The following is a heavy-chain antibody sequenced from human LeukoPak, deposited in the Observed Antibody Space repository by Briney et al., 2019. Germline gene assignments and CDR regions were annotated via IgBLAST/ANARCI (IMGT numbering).Heavy chain of an antibody. CDR3: ARTGPRWLHRNYFDY. CDR1: GGTFSSYA. V-gene: IGHV1-69*01. J-gene: IGHJ4*02. CDR2: IIPIFGTA. Sequence: SVKVSCKASGGTFSSYAISWVRQAPGQGLEWMGGIIPIFGTANYAQKFQGRVTITADESTSTAYMVLSSLRSEDTAVYYCARTGPRWLHRNYFDYWGQGTLVTVSS. D-gene: IGHD5-24*01.